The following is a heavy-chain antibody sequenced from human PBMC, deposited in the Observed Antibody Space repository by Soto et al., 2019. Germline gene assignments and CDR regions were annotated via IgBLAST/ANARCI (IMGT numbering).Heavy chain of an antibody. Sequence: GGSLRLSCAASGLTFSSSGMHWVRQAPGKGLEWVAVISYDGSNKYNVDSVKGRFTISRDNSKNTLYLQMNSLRPEDTAVYYCAKEVLMVYARDYYYYYGMDVWGQGTTVTVSS. D-gene: IGHD2-8*01. J-gene: IGHJ6*02. CDR3: AKEVLMVYARDYYYYYGMDV. V-gene: IGHV3-30*18. CDR2: ISYDGSNK. CDR1: GLTFSSSG.